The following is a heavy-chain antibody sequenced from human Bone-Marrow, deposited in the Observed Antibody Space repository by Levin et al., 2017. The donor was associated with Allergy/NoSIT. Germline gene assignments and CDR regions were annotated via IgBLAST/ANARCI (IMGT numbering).Heavy chain of an antibody. V-gene: IGHV7-4-1*02. CDR3: ARFIWLRFFDH. CDR1: GYTLTNNH. J-gene: IGHJ4*02. CDR2: INTNTGHP. D-gene: IGHD5-12*01. Sequence: ASVKVSCKASGYTLTNNHIHWVRQAPGEGLEWMGWINTNTGHPTYGRGFGGRFVFSLDTSVSTAYLDISSLRAEDTATYYCARFIWLRFFDHWGQGTPVTVSS.